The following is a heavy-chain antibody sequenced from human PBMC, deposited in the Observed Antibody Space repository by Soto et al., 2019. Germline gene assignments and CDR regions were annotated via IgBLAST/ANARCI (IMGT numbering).Heavy chain of an antibody. CDR1: GYTFTSYD. V-gene: IGHV1-8*01. CDR2: MNPNSGNT. CDR3: AINYGDYTNWFDP. D-gene: IGHD4-17*01. Sequence: ASVKVSCKASGYTFTSYDINWVRQATGQGLEWMGWMNPNSGNTGYAQKFQGRVTMTRNTSISTAYMELSSLRSEDTAVYYCAINYGDYTNWFDPWGQGTLVTVSS. J-gene: IGHJ5*02.